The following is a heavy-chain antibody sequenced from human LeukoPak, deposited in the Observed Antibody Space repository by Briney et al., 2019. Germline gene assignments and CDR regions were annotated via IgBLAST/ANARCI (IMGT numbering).Heavy chain of an antibody. J-gene: IGHJ3*02. Sequence: GGSLRLSCAASGFTFCSYGMHWVRQAPGKGLEWVSVISYDGGNKYYADSVKGRFTISRDNSKKTLYLQMNSLRAEDTAVYYCARRYFDTRDDAFDIWGQGTMVTVSS. CDR3: ARRYFDTRDDAFDI. D-gene: IGHD3-9*01. CDR1: GFTFCSYG. V-gene: IGHV3-30*03. CDR2: ISYDGGNK.